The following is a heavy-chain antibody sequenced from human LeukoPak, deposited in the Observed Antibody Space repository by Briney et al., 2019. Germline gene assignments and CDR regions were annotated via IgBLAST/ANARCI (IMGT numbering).Heavy chain of an antibody. D-gene: IGHD4-11*01. Sequence: PSQTLSLTCTVSGGSIISGGFYWIWIRQLPGMGLEWIGYIYYSGSAHYNPSFESRVTISVELSKDQFSLELSSVTAADTAVYYCARMTTVTFTRHYYMDVWGRGTTVTVSS. CDR2: IYYSGSA. V-gene: IGHV4-31*03. J-gene: IGHJ6*03. CDR1: GGSIISGGFY. CDR3: ARMTTVTFTRHYYMDV.